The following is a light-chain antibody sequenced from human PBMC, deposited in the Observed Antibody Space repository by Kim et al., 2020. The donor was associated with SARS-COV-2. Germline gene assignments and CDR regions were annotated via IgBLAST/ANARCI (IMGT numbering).Light chain of an antibody. J-gene: IGKJ2*01. Sequence: SASVGDRVTITCRASLSISTSLNWYHQKPGRATKLLIYAASSLQSGIPSRFSGTGSGTDFTLTISTLQPEDFATYYCQQSYSTPYTFGQGTKLEI. CDR2: AAS. V-gene: IGKV1-39*01. CDR1: LSISTS. CDR3: QQSYSTPYT.